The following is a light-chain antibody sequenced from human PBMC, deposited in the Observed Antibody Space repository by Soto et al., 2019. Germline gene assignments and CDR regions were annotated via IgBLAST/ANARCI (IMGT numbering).Light chain of an antibody. V-gene: IGKV3-20*01. CDR1: QSVSTS. Sequence: EVVLTQSPGTLSLSPGERATLSCRASQSVSTSVGWYQQKPGQAPRLLIYGSSNRATGIPDRFSGSGSGTDFTLTISRLEPEDFAEYYCQQYDRSPRTCGQGTEVEIK. CDR3: QQYDRSPRT. J-gene: IGKJ1*01. CDR2: GSS.